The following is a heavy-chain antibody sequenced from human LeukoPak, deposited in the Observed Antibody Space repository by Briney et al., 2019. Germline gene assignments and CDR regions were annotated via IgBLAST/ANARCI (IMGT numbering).Heavy chain of an antibody. V-gene: IGHV4-30-2*01. CDR2: IYHSGST. CDR3: ARGIVVVPAATSVGAFDI. CDR1: GGSISSGGYY. J-gene: IGHJ3*02. D-gene: IGHD2-2*01. Sequence: TLSLTCTVSGGSISSGGYYWSWIRQPPGKGLERIGYIYHSGSTYYNPSLKSRVTISVDRSKNQFSLKLSSVTAADTAVYYCARGIVVVPAATSVGAFDIWGQGTMVTVSS.